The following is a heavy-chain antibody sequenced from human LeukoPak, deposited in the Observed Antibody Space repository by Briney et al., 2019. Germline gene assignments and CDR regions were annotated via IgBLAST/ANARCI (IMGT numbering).Heavy chain of an antibody. D-gene: IGHD5-24*01. CDR2: INPNSGGT. J-gene: IGHJ6*03. CDR1: GYTFTGYY. V-gene: IGHV1-2*02. Sequence: ASVKVSCKASGYTFTGYYMHWVRQAPGQGLEWMGWINPNSGGTNYAQKFQGRVTMTRDTSISTAYMELSRLRSDDTAVYYCARDVAVEMATTRGYYYYYYMDVWGKGTTVTVSS. CDR3: ARDVAVEMATTRGYYYYYYMDV.